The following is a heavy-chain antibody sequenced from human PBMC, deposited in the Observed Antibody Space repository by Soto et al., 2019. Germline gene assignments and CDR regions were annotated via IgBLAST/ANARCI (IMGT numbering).Heavy chain of an antibody. Sequence: QVQLVESGGGVGQPGRSLRLSCAASGFTFSSYGMHWFRQAPGKGLEWVAVIRYAGSNKYYADSVKGRFTISRDNSKNTLYLQMNSLRAEDTAVYYCARGLVGAPFAYWGQGTLGTVSS. D-gene: IGHD1-26*01. CDR2: IRYAGSNK. CDR3: ARGLVGAPFAY. J-gene: IGHJ4*02. V-gene: IGHV3-33*01. CDR1: GFTFSSYG.